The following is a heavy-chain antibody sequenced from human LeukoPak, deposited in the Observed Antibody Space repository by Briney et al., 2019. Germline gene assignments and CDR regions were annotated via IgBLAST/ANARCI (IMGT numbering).Heavy chain of an antibody. CDR2: ISYEGSNK. CDR1: GFTFNDYA. J-gene: IGHJ6*02. D-gene: IGHD5-18*01. V-gene: IGHV3-30*18. CDR3: AKGYALYGMDV. Sequence: GGSLRLSCAASGFTFNDYAMHWVRQAPGKGLEWVAVISYEGSNKSFEESVKGRFTISRDNSKNTLYLQMNSLRAEDTAVYYCAKGYALYGMDVWGQGTTVTVSS.